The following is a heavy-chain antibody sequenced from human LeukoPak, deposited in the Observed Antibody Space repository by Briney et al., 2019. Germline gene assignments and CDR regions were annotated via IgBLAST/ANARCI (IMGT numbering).Heavy chain of an antibody. Sequence: GESLKISCKGSGYSFTSYWIGWVRQMPGKGLEWMGIIYPGDSDTRYSPSFQGQVTISADKSISTAYLRWSSLKASDTAMYYCARHDSSGWDAFDVWGQGTMVTVSS. D-gene: IGHD6-19*01. J-gene: IGHJ3*01. CDR2: IYPGDSDT. CDR3: ARHDSSGWDAFDV. CDR1: GYSFTSYW. V-gene: IGHV5-51*01.